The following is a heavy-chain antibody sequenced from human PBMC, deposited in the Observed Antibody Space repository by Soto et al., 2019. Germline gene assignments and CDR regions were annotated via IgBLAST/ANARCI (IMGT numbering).Heavy chain of an antibody. CDR2: IYYSGST. D-gene: IGHD6-19*01. V-gene: IGHV4-59*08. J-gene: IGHJ4*02. Sequence: SETLSLTCTVSGGPIIAYYWSWIRQPPGKGVEWIGYIYYSGSTNYNPSLKSRVTISVDMSRMQFSLQLSSVTAADTAVYYCARQDTFNTGWHFDSWGQGTLVTVSS. CDR3: ARQDTFNTGWHFDS. CDR1: GGPIIAYY.